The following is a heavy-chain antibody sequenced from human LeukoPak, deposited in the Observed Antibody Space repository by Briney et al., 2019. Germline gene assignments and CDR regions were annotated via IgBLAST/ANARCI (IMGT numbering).Heavy chain of an antibody. J-gene: IGHJ4*02. CDR3: ARDIRPRVESFDY. V-gene: IGHV1-2*02. Sequence: ASVKVSCKASGYTFTNCHLHWVRQAPGQGLEWMGWINPNSGSTNYVQKLQGRVTITRDTSINTAYMELSGLRSDDTAVYYCARDIRPRVESFDYWGQGTLVAASS. CDR2: INPNSGST. D-gene: IGHD3-3*01. CDR1: GYTFTNCH.